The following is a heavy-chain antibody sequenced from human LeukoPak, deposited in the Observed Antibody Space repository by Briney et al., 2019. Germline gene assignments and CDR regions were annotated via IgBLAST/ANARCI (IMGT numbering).Heavy chain of an antibody. D-gene: IGHD1-7*01. J-gene: IGHJ2*01. CDR1: GFTFSDFA. CDR2: ISHDGTNR. CDR3: AKTGTTMSRNWYFDL. V-gene: IGHV3-30*18. Sequence: GGSLRLSCAASGFTFSDFAMHWVRQAPGKGLKWVALISHDGTNRYYEDSVKGRFTISRDNSRNTLYLQMNSLRADDTAVYYCAKTGTTMSRNWYFDLWGRGTLVTVSS.